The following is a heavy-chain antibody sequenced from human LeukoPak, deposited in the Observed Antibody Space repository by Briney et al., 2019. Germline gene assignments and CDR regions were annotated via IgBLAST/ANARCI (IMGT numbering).Heavy chain of an antibody. CDR1: GGSISSSSYY. CDR3: ARRPYTSGWYYYFDY. V-gene: IGHV4-39*01. CDR2: IYYSGST. J-gene: IGHJ4*02. D-gene: IGHD6-19*01. Sequence: SETLSLTCTVSGGSISSSSYYWGWIRQPPGKGLEWIGSIYYSGSTYYNPSLKSRVTISVDTSKNQFSLSLSSVTAADTAVYSCARRPYTSGWYYYFDYWGQGTLVTVSS.